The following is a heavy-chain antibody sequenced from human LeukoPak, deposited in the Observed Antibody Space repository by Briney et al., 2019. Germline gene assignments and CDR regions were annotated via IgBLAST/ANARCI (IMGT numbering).Heavy chain of an antibody. CDR1: GFTFSSYS. CDR2: ISSSSSYI. J-gene: IGHJ4*02. V-gene: IGHV3-21*01. Sequence: GGSLRLSCAASGFTFSSYSMNWVRQAPGKGLEWVSSISSSSSYIYYADSVKGRFTIPRDNAKNSLYLQMNSLRAEDTAVYYCARDKRSKDIVVVPAAVDYWGQGTLVTVSS. CDR3: ARDKRSKDIVVVPAAVDY. D-gene: IGHD2-2*01.